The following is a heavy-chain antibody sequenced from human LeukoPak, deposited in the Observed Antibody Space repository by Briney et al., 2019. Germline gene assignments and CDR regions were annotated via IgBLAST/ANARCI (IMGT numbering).Heavy chain of an antibody. Sequence: SETLSLTCTVSGGSISYYYWSWIWQPPGKGLEWIGYMYNSGSTNYNPSLKSRVTIVVDTSKNQFSLKLSSVTAADMAVYYCARSTGDDAFDVWGQGTMVTVSS. J-gene: IGHJ3*01. D-gene: IGHD7-27*01. CDR2: MYNSGST. CDR3: ARSTGDDAFDV. V-gene: IGHV4-59*08. CDR1: GGSISYYY.